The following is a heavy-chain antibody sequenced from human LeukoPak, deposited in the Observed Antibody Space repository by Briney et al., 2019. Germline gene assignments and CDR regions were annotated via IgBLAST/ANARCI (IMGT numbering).Heavy chain of an antibody. D-gene: IGHD2-15*01. CDR1: GYSISSGYY. Sequence: PSETLSLTCAVSGYSISSGYYWGWIRQPPGKALEWIGSIYHSGSTYYNPSLKSRVTISVDTSKNQFSLKLSSVTAADTAVYYCAISPLYCSGGSCYESSDAFDIWGQGTMVTVSS. V-gene: IGHV4-38-2*01. CDR2: IYHSGST. CDR3: AISPLYCSGGSCYESSDAFDI. J-gene: IGHJ3*02.